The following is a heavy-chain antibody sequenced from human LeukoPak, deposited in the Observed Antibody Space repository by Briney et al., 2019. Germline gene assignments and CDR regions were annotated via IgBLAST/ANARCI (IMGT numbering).Heavy chain of an antibody. Sequence: GASVKVSCKASGYTFTSYDINWVRQATGQGLEWMGWINPNSGGTNYAQKFQGRVTMTRDTSISTAYMELSRLRSDDTAVYYCARVGIAEPFDYWGQGTLVTVSS. D-gene: IGHD6-13*01. J-gene: IGHJ4*02. CDR3: ARVGIAEPFDY. CDR1: GYTFTSYD. CDR2: INPNSGGT. V-gene: IGHV1-2*02.